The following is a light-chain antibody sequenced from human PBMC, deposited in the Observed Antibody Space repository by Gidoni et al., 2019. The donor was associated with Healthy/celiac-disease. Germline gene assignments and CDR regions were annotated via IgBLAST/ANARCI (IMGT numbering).Light chain of an antibody. CDR3: QQYYSTPT. J-gene: IGKJ4*01. V-gene: IGKV4-1*01. Sequence: DIVMTQSPDSLAVSLGERATINCKSSQSVLYSSNNKNYLAWYQQKPGQPPKLLIYWASTRESGVPDRFSGSGSGTDFTLTISSLQAEDVAVYYCQQYYSTPTVGGXTKVEIK. CDR2: WAS. CDR1: QSVLYSSNNKNY.